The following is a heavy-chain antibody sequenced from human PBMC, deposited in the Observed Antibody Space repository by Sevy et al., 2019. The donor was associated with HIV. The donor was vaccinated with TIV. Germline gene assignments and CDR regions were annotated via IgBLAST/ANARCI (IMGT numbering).Heavy chain of an antibody. CDR3: ASQRGGYERLYYFDS. V-gene: IGHV3-48*01. D-gene: IGHD5-12*01. CDR1: GFTYS. CDR2: ISDSSGTI. J-gene: IGHJ4*02. Sequence: GGSLRLSCVASGFTYSMNWVRQAPGKGLEWVSYISDSSGTIHYADSVKGRLTISRDNAKNSMYLQMNTLRAEDTAVYYCASQRGGYERLYYFDSWGQGTLVTVSS.